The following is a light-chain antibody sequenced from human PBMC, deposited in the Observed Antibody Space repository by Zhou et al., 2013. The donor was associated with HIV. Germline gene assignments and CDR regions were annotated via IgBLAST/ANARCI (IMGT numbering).Light chain of an antibody. V-gene: IGKV1-5*03. J-gene: IGKJ1*01. Sequence: DIQMTQSLSTLSASVGDRVTITCRASQNINNWVAWYQQKPGKAPKLLIYEASTLEGGVPSRFSGSGSGTEFTLTIKSLQPDDFATYYCQQYNSYPKTFGQGTKVEIK. CDR2: EAS. CDR3: QQYNSYPKT. CDR1: QNINNW.